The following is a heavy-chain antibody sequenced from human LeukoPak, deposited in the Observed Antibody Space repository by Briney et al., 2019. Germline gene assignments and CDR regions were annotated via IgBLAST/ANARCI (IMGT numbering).Heavy chain of an antibody. CDR1: GVSISDHY. D-gene: IGHD2-15*01. CDR3: ARHRSGGTYPLDY. Sequence: SETLSLTCTVSGVSISDHYWSWIRQTPGKGLEWIAYTHLTAETNYNPSVKGRVLISLDTSKSQISLKLSSVTAADTATYYCARHRSGGTYPLDYWGQGTLVTVSS. J-gene: IGHJ4*02. CDR2: THLTAET. V-gene: IGHV4-59*08.